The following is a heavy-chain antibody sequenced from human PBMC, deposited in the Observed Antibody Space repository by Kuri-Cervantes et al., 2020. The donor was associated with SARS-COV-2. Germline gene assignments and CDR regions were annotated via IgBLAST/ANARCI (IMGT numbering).Heavy chain of an antibody. D-gene: IGHD6-13*01. V-gene: IGHV3-21*01. CDR1: GFTFNSYS. CDR3: AREQQLVPLDY. Sequence: GESLKISCAASGFTFNSYSMNWVRQAPGKGLEWVSSITSKGTYINYADSVMGRFTISRDNTKNSLYLQMNSLRAEDTAVYYCAREQQLVPLDYWGRGTLVTVSS. CDR2: ITSKGTYI. J-gene: IGHJ4*02.